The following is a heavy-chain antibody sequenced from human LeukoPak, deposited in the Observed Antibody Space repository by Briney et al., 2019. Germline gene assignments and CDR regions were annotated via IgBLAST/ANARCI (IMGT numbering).Heavy chain of an antibody. CDR1: GYTFTSYG. D-gene: IGHD6-13*01. J-gene: IGHJ3*02. Sequence: ASVKVSCKASGYTFTSYGISWVRQAPGQGLEWMGGIIPIFGTANYAQKFQGRVTITADESTSTAYMELSSLRSEDTAVYYCARPSVIAAAGDSDAFDIWGQGTMVTVSS. CDR2: IIPIFGTA. V-gene: IGHV1-69*13. CDR3: ARPSVIAAAGDSDAFDI.